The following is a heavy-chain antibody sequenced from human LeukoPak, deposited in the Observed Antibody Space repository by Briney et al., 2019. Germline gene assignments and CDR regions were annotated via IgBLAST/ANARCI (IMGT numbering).Heavy chain of an antibody. Sequence: PGGSLRLSCAASGFSFSSYSMNWVRQAPGKGLEWVSSISSSSSYIYYADSVKGRFTISRDNAKNSLYLQMNSLRAEDTAVYYCARDSRRDTVVTDFDYWGQGTLVTVSS. CDR2: ISSSSSYI. CDR3: ARDSRRDTVVTDFDY. V-gene: IGHV3-21*01. J-gene: IGHJ4*02. CDR1: GFSFSSYS. D-gene: IGHD4-23*01.